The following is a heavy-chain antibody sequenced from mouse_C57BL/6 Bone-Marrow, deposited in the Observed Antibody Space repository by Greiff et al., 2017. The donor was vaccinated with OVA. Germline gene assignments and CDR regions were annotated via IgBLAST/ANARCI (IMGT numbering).Heavy chain of an antibody. CDR2: INPYNGGT. CDR1: GYTFTDYY. CDR3: AAAQATKFAY. V-gene: IGHV1-19*01. J-gene: IGHJ3*01. Sequence: EVQLKQSGPVLVKPGASVKMSCKASGYTFTDYYMNWVKQSHGKSLEWIGVINPYNGGTSYNQKFKGKATLTVDKSSSTAYMELNSLTSEDSAVYYCAAAQATKFAYWGQGTLVTVSA. D-gene: IGHD3-2*02.